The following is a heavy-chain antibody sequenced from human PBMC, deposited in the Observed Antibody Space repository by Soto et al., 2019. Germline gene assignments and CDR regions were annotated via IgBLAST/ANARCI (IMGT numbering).Heavy chain of an antibody. CDR2: IIPIFGTA. Sequence: AASVKVSCKASGGTFSSYAISWVRQAPGQGLEWMGGIIPIFGTANYAQKFQGRVTITADESTSTAYMELSSLRSEDTAVYYCARDTCSSTSCSSGYYYYYGMDVWGQGTTVTVSS. J-gene: IGHJ6*02. D-gene: IGHD2-2*01. CDR3: ARDTCSSTSCSSGYYYYYGMDV. CDR1: GGTFSSYA. V-gene: IGHV1-69*13.